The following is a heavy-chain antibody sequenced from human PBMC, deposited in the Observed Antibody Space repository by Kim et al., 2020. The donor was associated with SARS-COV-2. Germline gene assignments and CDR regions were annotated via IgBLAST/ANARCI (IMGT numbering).Heavy chain of an antibody. CDR3: ARDGRYCSSTSCYSGPFDY. CDR2: ISSSSSYI. D-gene: IGHD2-2*01. V-gene: IGHV3-21*01. CDR1: GFTFSSYS. J-gene: IGHJ4*02. Sequence: GGSLRLSCAASGFTFSSYSMNWVRQAPGKGLEWVSSISSSSSYIYYADSVKGRFTISRDNAKNSLYLQMNSLRAEDTAVYYCARDGRYCSSTSCYSGPFDYLGQGTLVTVSS.